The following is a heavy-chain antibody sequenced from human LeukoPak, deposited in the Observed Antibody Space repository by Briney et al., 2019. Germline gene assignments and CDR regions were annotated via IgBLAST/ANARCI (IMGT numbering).Heavy chain of an antibody. Sequence: PGGSLRLSCVASGFRFGRDWISWVRQAPGKGLEWVACVKQDGTEKNYVVSVWGRFTVSVDNGKNSLYLQMNSLTAEDTAKYYCATLDSTKSVLWGRGTAVIVSS. V-gene: IGHV3-7*01. CDR2: VKQDGTEK. D-gene: IGHD2-2*01. CDR3: ATLDSTKSVL. J-gene: IGHJ1*01. CDR1: GFRFGRDW.